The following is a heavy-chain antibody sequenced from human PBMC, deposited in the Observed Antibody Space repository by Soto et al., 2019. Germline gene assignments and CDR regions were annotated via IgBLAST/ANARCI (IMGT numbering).Heavy chain of an antibody. CDR3: ARGGYYYGPGSYRFSYYMDV. J-gene: IGHJ6*03. Sequence: QVQLQQWGAGLLKPSETLSLTCAVYGGSFSGYYWSWIRQPPGKGLEWIGEINHSGSTNYNPSLKSRVTISVDTSKNQFSLKLSSVTAAETAVYYCARGGYYYGPGSYRFSYYMDVWGKGTTVTVSS. CDR2: INHSGST. D-gene: IGHD3-10*01. CDR1: GGSFSGYY. V-gene: IGHV4-34*01.